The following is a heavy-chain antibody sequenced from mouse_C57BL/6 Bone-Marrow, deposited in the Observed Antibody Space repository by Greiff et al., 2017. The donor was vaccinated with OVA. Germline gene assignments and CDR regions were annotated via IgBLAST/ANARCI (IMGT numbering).Heavy chain of an antibody. V-gene: IGHV1-26*01. Sequence: EVPLQQSGPELVKPGASVKISCKASGYTFTDYYMNWVKQSPGKSLEWIGDINPNNGGTSYTQKVKGKATLAVDQSSSTAYMELRSLTSEDSAVYYCARSGYYGSGYDWYFDVWGTGTTVTVSS. CDR3: ARSGYYGSGYDWYFDV. D-gene: IGHD1-1*01. CDR2: INPNNGGT. CDR1: GYTFTDYY. J-gene: IGHJ1*03.